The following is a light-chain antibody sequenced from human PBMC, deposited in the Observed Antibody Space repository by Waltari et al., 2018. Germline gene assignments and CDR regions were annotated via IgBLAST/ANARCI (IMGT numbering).Light chain of an antibody. V-gene: IGKV1-39*01. J-gene: IGKJ2*03. CDR2: RAS. CDR3: QHGYGSPYS. Sequence: DIQMIQSPSSLSASVGDRVTITCRASENVNTYLNWYQQKPGKAPNLLIYRASTLQSGVPSRFSGSGSGTDYTFTISSLQSEDVATYYCQHGYGSPYSFGQGTKVEIK. CDR1: ENVNTY.